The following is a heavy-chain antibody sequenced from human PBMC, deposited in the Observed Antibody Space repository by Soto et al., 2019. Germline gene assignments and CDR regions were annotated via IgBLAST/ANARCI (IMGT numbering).Heavy chain of an antibody. CDR3: ARGRVYSSSSSHYYYGMDV. V-gene: IGHV1-69*01. CDR1: GGTFSSYA. J-gene: IGHJ6*02. CDR2: IIPIFGTA. D-gene: IGHD6-6*01. Sequence: QVQLVQSGAEVKKPGSSVKVSCKASGGTFSSYAISWVRQAPGQGLEWMGGIIPIFGTANYAQKFQGRVTITADESTSTDYMELSSLRSEDTAVYYCARGRVYSSSSSHYYYGMDVWGQGTTVTVSS.